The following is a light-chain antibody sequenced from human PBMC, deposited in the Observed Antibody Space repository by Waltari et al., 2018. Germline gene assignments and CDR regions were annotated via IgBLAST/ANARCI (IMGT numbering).Light chain of an antibody. CDR3: QQSYSSPLT. CDR2: TAS. Sequence: DIQMTQSPSSLSASLGDRVSITCRASQNIRSYLNWYQQKPGRAPKLLIYTASNLQSGVPSRFSGRGSGTDFTLTISSLQPEDFATYYCQQSYSSPLTFGGGTNGDI. J-gene: IGKJ4*01. CDR1: QNIRSY. V-gene: IGKV1-39*01.